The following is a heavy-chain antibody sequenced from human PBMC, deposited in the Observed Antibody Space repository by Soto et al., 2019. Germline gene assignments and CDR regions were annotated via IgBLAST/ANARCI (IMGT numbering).Heavy chain of an antibody. V-gene: IGHV3-53*01. J-gene: IGHJ1*01. CDR2: IYSGGST. CDR3: ARDRVEGGYPGYFQN. D-gene: IGHD3-22*01. CDR1: GFTVSSNY. Sequence: EVQLVESGGGLIQPGGSLRLSCAASGFTVSSNYMNWVRQAPGKGLVWVSVIYSGGSTYYADAVKGRFTISRYNSKNTLDLQMNSLRAEDTAVYYGARDRVEGGYPGYFQNWGQGTLVTVSS.